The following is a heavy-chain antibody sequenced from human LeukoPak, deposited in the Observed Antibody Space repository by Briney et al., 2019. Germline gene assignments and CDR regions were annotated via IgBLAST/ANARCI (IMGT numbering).Heavy chain of an antibody. D-gene: IGHD3-3*01. Sequence: GGSLRLSCAASGFSFSSNWMHWVRHAPGQGLVWVSRIKGDGISTNYADSVKGRFTISRDIAKNTLYLQMNSLRAEDTGVYYCAKDHYWSIDYWGRGTLVTVSS. V-gene: IGHV3-74*01. CDR1: GFSFSSNW. CDR2: IKGDGIST. CDR3: AKDHYWSIDY. J-gene: IGHJ4*02.